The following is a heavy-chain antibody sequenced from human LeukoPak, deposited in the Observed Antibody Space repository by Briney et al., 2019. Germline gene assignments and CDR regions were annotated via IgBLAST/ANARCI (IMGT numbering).Heavy chain of an antibody. V-gene: IGHV3-23*01. CDR2: MSESGGSP. CDR1: GFTLSRYE. J-gene: IGHJ3*02. Sequence: GGSLTLSCAASGFTLSRYEMNWIRHAPGKGPEWVSSMSESGGSPDYADSVKGRFTISRDNAKNTLYPQMNSLRAEDTAVYYCAKSFYYGSGSRGAFDIGGQGTMVTVSS. CDR3: AKSFYYGSGSRGAFDI. D-gene: IGHD3-10*01.